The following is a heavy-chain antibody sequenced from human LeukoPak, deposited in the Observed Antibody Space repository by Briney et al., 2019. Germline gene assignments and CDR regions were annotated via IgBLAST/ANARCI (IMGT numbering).Heavy chain of an antibody. CDR3: VVHYGSGRDFDY. V-gene: IGHV5-10-1*01. CDR1: GYSFTSYW. Sequence: GESLKISCKGSGYSFTSYWISWVRQMPGKGLEWMGRIDPSDSYTNYSPSFQGHVTISADKSISTAYLQWSSLKASDTAMYYCVVHYGSGRDFDYWGQGTLVTVSS. D-gene: IGHD3-10*01. J-gene: IGHJ4*02. CDR2: IDPSDSYT.